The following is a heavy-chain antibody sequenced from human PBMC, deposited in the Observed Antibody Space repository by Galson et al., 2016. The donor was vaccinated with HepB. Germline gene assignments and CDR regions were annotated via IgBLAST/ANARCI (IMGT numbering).Heavy chain of an antibody. D-gene: IGHD3-3*01. Sequence: SLRLSCAASGFRFGSYVMSWVRQAPGKGLDWVSSINGGGGITYYADSVKGRFTISRDNSKNTVYLQMNSLRAEDTAVYYCAKEGTIFGMIPYGVDVWGQGTTVTVSS. V-gene: IGHV3-23*01. CDR3: AKEGTIFGMIPYGVDV. CDR2: INGGGGIT. CDR1: GFRFGSYV. J-gene: IGHJ6*02.